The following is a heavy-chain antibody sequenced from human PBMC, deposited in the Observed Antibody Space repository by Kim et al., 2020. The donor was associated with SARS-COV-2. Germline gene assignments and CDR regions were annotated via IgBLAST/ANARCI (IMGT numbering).Heavy chain of an antibody. J-gene: IGHJ4*02. CDR2: IIPIFGTA. D-gene: IGHD3-9*01. CDR3: ARGRLRYFDWLLWE. CDR1: GGTFSSYA. Sequence: SVKVSCKASGGTFSSYAISWVRQAPGQGLEWMGGIIPIFGTANYAQKFQGRVTITADESTSTAYMELSSLRSEDTAVYYCARGRLRYFDWLLWEWGQGTLVTVSS. V-gene: IGHV1-69*13.